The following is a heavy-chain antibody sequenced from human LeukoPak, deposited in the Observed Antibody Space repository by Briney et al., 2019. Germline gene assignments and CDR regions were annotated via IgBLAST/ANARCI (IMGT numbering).Heavy chain of an antibody. CDR1: GGSISSSSYY. D-gene: IGHD1-26*01. Sequence: PSETLSLTCTVSGGSISSSSYYWGWIRQPPGKGLEWIGSIYYSGSTYYNPSLKSRVTISVDTSKNQFSLKLSSVTAADTAVYYCARDGRSRELFYYYYYMDVWGKGTTVTVSS. V-gene: IGHV4-39*07. CDR3: ARDGRSRELFYYYYYMDV. J-gene: IGHJ6*03. CDR2: IYYSGST.